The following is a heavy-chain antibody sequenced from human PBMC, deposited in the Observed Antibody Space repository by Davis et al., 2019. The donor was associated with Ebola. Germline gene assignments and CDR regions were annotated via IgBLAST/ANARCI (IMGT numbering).Heavy chain of an antibody. V-gene: IGHV1-46*01. J-gene: IGHJ4*02. CDR1: GYTFTSYY. CDR2: VNPSGGST. CDR3: ARGTYYGSGSYIDY. D-gene: IGHD3-10*01. Sequence: AASATVSCKAFGYTFTSYYIHWVRQAPGQGLEWMGIVNPSGGSTTYAQKFQGRVTMTRDTSTSTVYMELSSLRSEDTAVYYCARGTYYGSGSYIDYWGQGTLVTVSS.